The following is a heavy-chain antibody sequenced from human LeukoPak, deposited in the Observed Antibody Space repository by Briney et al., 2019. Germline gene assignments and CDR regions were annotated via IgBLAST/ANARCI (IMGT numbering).Heavy chain of an antibody. CDR1: GGSISSGGYA. CDR2: IYHSGST. Sequence: XXCXVSGGSISSGGYAWGWIRQPPGKGLEWIGYIYHSGSTYYNPSLKSRVTISVDRSKNQFSLKLSSVTAADTAVYYCARGNGASDIWGQGTMVTVSS. V-gene: IGHV4-30-2*01. D-gene: IGHD2-8*01. J-gene: IGHJ3*02. CDR3: ARGNGASDI.